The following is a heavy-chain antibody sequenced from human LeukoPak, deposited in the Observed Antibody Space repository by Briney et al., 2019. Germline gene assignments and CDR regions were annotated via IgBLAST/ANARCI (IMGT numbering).Heavy chain of an antibody. Sequence: GGSLRLSCAASGFTFSSYGMSWVRQAPGKGLEWVSAISGSGGSTYYADSVEGRFTISRDNSKNTLYLQMNSLRAEDTAVYYCAKSSWSGSSGGFDYWGQGTLVTVSS. CDR3: AKSSWSGSSGGFDY. D-gene: IGHD1-26*01. J-gene: IGHJ4*02. CDR2: ISGSGGST. CDR1: GFTFSSYG. V-gene: IGHV3-23*01.